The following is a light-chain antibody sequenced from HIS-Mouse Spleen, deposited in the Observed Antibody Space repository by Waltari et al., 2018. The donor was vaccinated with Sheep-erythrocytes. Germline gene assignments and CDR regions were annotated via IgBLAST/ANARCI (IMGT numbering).Light chain of an antibody. Sequence: QSALTQPRSVSGSPGQSVTISCTGTSSDVGGYNYVSWYQQHPGKAPKLMIYDVSTGPSGVPDRFAGSKSGNTASLTISGLQAGDEADYYCCSYAGSYNHVFATGTKVTVL. CDR3: CSYAGSYNHV. CDR2: DVS. CDR1: SSDVGGYNY. V-gene: IGLV2-11*01. J-gene: IGLJ1*01.